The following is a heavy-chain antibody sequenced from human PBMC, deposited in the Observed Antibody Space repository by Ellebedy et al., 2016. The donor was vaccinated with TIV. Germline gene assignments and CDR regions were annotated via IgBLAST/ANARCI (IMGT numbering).Heavy chain of an antibody. V-gene: IGHV3-30*04. Sequence: GESLKISXAASGFTFSSYAMHWVRQAPGKGLEWVAVIWYDGSDKYYADSVKGRFTISRDNSKNTLYLQMNSLRAEDTAVYYCATFWSGYYPDFDYWGQGTLVTVSS. D-gene: IGHD3-3*01. CDR1: GFTFSSYA. CDR3: ATFWSGYYPDFDY. CDR2: IWYDGSDK. J-gene: IGHJ4*02.